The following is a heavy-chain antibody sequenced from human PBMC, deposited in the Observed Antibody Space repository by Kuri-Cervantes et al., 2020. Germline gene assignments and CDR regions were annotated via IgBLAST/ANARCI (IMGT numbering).Heavy chain of an antibody. D-gene: IGHD2-8*01. CDR3: VGAPNEYYFDS. Sequence: SVKVSCKASGGTFSSYAISWVRQAPGQGLEWMGGIIPIFGTANYAQKFQGRVTITADTSTTTAYMELRSLRSDDTAVYSCVGAPNEYYFDSWGQGTLVTVSS. V-gene: IGHV1-69*06. CDR2: IIPIFGTA. CDR1: GGTFSSYA. J-gene: IGHJ4*02.